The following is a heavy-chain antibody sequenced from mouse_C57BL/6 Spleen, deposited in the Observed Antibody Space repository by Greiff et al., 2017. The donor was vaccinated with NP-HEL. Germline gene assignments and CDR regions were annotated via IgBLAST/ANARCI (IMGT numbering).Heavy chain of an antibody. D-gene: IGHD1-1*01. CDR1: GFTFSSYG. V-gene: IGHV5-6*02. J-gene: IGHJ3*01. Sequence: DVKLVESGGDLVKPGGSLKLSCAASGFTFSSYGMSWVRQTPDKRLEWVATISSGGSYTYYPDSVKGRFTISRDTAKNPLYLQMSSLKSEDTAMYYCARQGGSSYEGLAWFAYWGQGTLVTVSA. CDR3: ARQGGSSYEGLAWFAY. CDR2: ISSGGSYT.